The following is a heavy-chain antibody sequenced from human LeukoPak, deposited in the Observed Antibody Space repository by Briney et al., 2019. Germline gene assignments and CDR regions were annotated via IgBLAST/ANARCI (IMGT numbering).Heavy chain of an antibody. CDR2: IYYSGST. J-gene: IGHJ5*01. V-gene: IGHV4-39*07. Sequence: SETLSLTCTVSGGSISSSSYYWGWIRQPPGKGLEWIGSIYYSGSTYYNPSLKSRVTISVDTSKNQFSLKLSSVTAADTAVYFCASGEGWNFNSWGQGTLVTVSS. CDR1: GGSISSSSYY. CDR3: ASGEGWNFNS. D-gene: IGHD1-1*01.